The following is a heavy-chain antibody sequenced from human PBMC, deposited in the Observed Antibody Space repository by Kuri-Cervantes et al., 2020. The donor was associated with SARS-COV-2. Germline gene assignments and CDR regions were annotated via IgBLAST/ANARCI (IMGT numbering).Heavy chain of an antibody. CDR1: GFTFSSYA. Sequence: GGSLRLSCAASGFTFSSYAMHWVRQAPGKGLEWVAVISYDGSNKYYADSVKGRFTISRDNSKNTLYLQMNSLRAEDTAVYYCARDPSENLVVPAAILGGISNNWFDPWGQGTLVTVSS. J-gene: IGHJ5*02. CDR2: ISYDGSNK. CDR3: ARDPSENLVVPAAILGGISNNWFDP. V-gene: IGHV3-30-3*01. D-gene: IGHD2-2*02.